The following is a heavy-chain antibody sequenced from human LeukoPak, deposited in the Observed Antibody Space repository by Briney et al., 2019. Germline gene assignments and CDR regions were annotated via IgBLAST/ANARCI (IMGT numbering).Heavy chain of an antibody. Sequence: GGSLRLSGAASGFTFSSYAMSWVRQAPGKGLEWVSAISGSGGSTYYADSVKGRFTISRDNSKNTLYLQMNSLRAEDTAVYYCAKARQGLRLGESDYWGQGTLVTVSS. CDR1: GFTFSSYA. V-gene: IGHV3-23*01. D-gene: IGHD3-16*01. CDR3: AKARQGLRLGESDY. J-gene: IGHJ4*02. CDR2: ISGSGGST.